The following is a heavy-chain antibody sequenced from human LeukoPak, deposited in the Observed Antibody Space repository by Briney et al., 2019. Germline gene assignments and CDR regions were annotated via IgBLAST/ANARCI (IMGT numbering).Heavy chain of an antibody. CDR3: ARPGDYYGSGSYYRPKYYYYGMDV. CDR1: GFTFSDYY. V-gene: IGHV3-11*01. J-gene: IGHJ6*02. D-gene: IGHD3-10*01. Sequence: PGGSLRLSCAASGFTFSDYYMSWIRQAPGKGLEWVSYISSSGNTIYYADSVKGRFTISRDNAKNSLYLQMNSLRAEDTAVYYCARPGDYYGSGSYYRPKYYYYGMDVWGQGTTVTVSS. CDR2: ISSSGNTI.